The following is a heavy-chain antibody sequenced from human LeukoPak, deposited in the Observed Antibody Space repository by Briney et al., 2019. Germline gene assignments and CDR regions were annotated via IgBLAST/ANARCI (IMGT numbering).Heavy chain of an antibody. V-gene: IGHV1-8*03. CDR3: ARDLTGDGYRYMELNLDY. CDR2: MNPNSGNT. D-gene: IGHD5-24*01. J-gene: IGHJ4*02. CDR1: GYTFTSYD. Sequence: GASVKVSCKASGYTFTSYDINWVRQATGQGLEWMGWMNPNSGNTGYAQKFQGRVTITRNTSISTAYMELSSLRSEDTAVYYCARDLTGDGYRYMELNLDYWGQGTLVTVSS.